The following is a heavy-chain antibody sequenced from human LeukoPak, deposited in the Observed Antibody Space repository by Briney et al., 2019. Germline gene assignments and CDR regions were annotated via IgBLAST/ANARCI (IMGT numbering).Heavy chain of an antibody. CDR1: GFTFSSCA. D-gene: IGHD6-19*01. Sequence: GGSLRLSCGASGFTFSSCAMTWVRQAPGKGLEWVSAISGSGDNTYYADSVKGWFTISRDNSKTTLNLQMNSLRAEDTAVYYCAKGIGLAVAGLHYWGQGTLVTVSS. J-gene: IGHJ4*02. V-gene: IGHV3-23*01. CDR2: ISGSGDNT. CDR3: AKGIGLAVAGLHY.